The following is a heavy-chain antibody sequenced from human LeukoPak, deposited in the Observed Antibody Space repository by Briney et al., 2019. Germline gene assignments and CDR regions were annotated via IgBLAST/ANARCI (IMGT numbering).Heavy chain of an antibody. CDR3: ARVGTGAYYYYYMDV. J-gene: IGHJ6*03. CDR1: GFTFSSYA. Sequence: PGGSLRLSCAASGFTFSSYAMHWVRQAPGKGLEWVAVISYDGSNKYYADSVKGRFTISRDNSKNTLYLQMNSLRAEDTAVYYCARVGTGAYYYYYMDVWGKGTTATVSS. D-gene: IGHD3/OR15-3a*01. V-gene: IGHV3-30*04. CDR2: ISYDGSNK.